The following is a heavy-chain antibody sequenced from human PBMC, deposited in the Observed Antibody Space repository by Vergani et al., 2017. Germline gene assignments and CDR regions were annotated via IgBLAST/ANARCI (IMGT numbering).Heavy chain of an antibody. V-gene: IGHV1-69*01. D-gene: IGHD6-19*01. Sequence: QVQLVQSGAEVKKPGSSVKVSCKASGGTFSSYAISWVRQAPGQGLEWMGGIIPIFGTANYAQKFQGRVTITADESTSTAYMELSSLRSEDTAMYYCAWGRWYETRPGIAVADSFDYWGQGTLVTVSS. CDR1: GGTFSSYA. J-gene: IGHJ4*02. CDR2: IIPIFGTA. CDR3: AWGRWYETRPGIAVADSFDY.